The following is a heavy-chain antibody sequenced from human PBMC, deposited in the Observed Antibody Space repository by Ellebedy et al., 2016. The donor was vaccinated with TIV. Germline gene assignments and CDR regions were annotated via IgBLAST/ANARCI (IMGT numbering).Heavy chain of an antibody. V-gene: IGHV4-4*07. CDR1: GGSINSYC. CDR2: IYNSGST. CDR3: ARDGIKLGGTLWVGYGMDV. D-gene: IGHD2-15*01. J-gene: IGHJ6*02. Sequence: MPSETLSLTCTISGGSINSYCWSWIRQPAGKGLEWIGDIYNSGSTKFSPSLKSRVTLSVDTSKNQVSLRLSSVTAADTAVYYCARDGIKLGGTLWVGYGMDVWGQGTTVTVSS.